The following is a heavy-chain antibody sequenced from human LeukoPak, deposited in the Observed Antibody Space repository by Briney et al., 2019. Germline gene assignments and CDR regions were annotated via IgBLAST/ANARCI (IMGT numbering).Heavy chain of an antibody. CDR1: GGSISSYY. CDR2: IYHSGST. CDR3: ARVPRGYSYGLFDY. D-gene: IGHD5-18*01. V-gene: IGHV4-59*01. Sequence: SETLSLTCTISGGSISSYYWTWIRQPPGKGLEWIGYIYHSGSTYYNPSLKSRVTISVDTSKNQFSLKLSSVTAADTAVYYCARVPRGYSYGLFDYWGQGTLVTVSS. J-gene: IGHJ4*02.